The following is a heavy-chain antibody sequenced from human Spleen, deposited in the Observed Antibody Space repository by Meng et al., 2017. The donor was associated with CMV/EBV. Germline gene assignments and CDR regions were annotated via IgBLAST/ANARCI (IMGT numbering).Heavy chain of an antibody. J-gene: IGHJ4*02. CDR2: VRYDGSNK. Sequence: GESLKISCASSGFTFTSYGMHWVRQAPGKGLEWVAFVRYDGSNKYYADSVKGRFTISRDNSKSTLYLQMNSLRAEDTAMYYCAKDLGILEWLLFDYWGQGTPVTVSS. CDR1: GFTFTSYG. CDR3: AKDLGILEWLLFDY. V-gene: IGHV3-30*02. D-gene: IGHD3-3*01.